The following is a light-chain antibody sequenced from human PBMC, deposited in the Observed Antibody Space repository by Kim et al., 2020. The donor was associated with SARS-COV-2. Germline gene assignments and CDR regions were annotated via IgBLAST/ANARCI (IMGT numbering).Light chain of an antibody. V-gene: IGKV1-39*01. CDR1: QSIRSY. CDR2: AAS. J-gene: IGKJ2*01. Sequence: DIQMTQSPSSLSASVGDRVTITCRASQSIRSYLNWYQQKPGKAPKLLIYAASSLQSGVPSRFSGSGSGTDFTLTISSLQPEDFATYYCQQSYSTLPYTFGQGTKLEI. CDR3: QQSYSTLPYT.